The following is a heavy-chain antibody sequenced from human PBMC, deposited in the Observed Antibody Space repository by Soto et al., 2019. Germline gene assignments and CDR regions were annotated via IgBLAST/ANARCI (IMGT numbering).Heavy chain of an antibody. CDR3: AKVSSSWYAGFFDL. D-gene: IGHD6-13*01. CDR1: GSTFNRYA. CDR2: TSGSGGST. V-gene: IGHV3-23*01. J-gene: IGHJ4*02. Sequence: GGSLRLSCAASGSTFNRYAMSWVRQAPGKGLEWVSTTSGSGGSTYYADSVQGRFTISRDNSMNTLYLQMNSLRAEDTAIYFCAKVSSSWYAGFFDLWGQGTLVTVSS.